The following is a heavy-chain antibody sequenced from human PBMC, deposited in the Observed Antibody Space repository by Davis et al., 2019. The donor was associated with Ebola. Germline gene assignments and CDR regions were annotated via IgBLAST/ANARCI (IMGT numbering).Heavy chain of an antibody. CDR2: IRSKANSYAT. V-gene: IGHV3-73*01. CDR3: TRSSYSGYDYEDY. D-gene: IGHD5-12*01. Sequence: GESLKISCAASGFTFSSYAMHWVRQASGKGLEWVGRIRSKANSYATAYAASVKGRFTISRDDSKNTAYLQMNSLKTEDTAVYYCTRSSYSGYDYEDYWGQGTLVTVSS. J-gene: IGHJ4*02. CDR1: GFTFSSYA.